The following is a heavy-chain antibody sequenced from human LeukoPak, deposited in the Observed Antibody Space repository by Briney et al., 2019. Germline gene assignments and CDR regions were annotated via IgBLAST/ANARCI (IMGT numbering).Heavy chain of an antibody. CDR3: AREGDYDILTGYVDY. CDR2: ISSSSSTI. J-gene: IGHJ4*02. CDR1: GFTFSSYS. V-gene: IGHV3-48*04. Sequence: GGSLRLSCAASGFTFSSYSMNWVRQAPGKGLEWVSYISSSSSTIYYADSVKGRFTISRDNAKNSLYLQMNSLRAEDTAVYYCAREGDYDILTGYVDYWGQGTLVTVSS. D-gene: IGHD3-9*01.